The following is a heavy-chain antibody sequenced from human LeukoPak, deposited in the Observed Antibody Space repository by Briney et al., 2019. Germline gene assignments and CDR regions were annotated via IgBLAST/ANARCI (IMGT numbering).Heavy chain of an antibody. J-gene: IGHJ4*02. CDR2: IIPIFGTA. CDR1: GGTFSSYA. CDR3: ARGRSIAAHPDY. Sequence: GASVKVSCKASGGTFSSYAISWVRRAPGQGLEWMGGIIPIFGTANYAQKFKGRVTITADESTSTAYMELSSLRSEDTAVYYCARGRSIAAHPDYWGQGTLVTVPS. D-gene: IGHD6-6*01. V-gene: IGHV1-69*13.